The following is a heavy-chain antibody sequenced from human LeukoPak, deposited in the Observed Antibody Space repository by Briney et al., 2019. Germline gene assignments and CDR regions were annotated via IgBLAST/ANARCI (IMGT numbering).Heavy chain of an antibody. CDR1: GVTFRSYA. CDR2: IIPIFGTA. CDR3: ARTDLELGDFDY. V-gene: IGHV1-69*05. D-gene: IGHD1-7*01. Sequence: SVKVSCQASGVTFRSYAISWVRQAPGQGLEWMGRIIPIFGTANYAQRFQGRLTITTDDSTSTAYMDLSSLRSEDTAVYYCARTDLELGDFDYWGQGTLITVSS. J-gene: IGHJ4*02.